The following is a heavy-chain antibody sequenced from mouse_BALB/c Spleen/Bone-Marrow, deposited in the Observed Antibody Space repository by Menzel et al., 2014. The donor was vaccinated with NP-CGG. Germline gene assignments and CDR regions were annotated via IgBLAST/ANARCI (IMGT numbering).Heavy chain of an antibody. D-gene: IGHD1-2*01. V-gene: IGHV1S81*02. Sequence: QVQLQQPGAELVKPGASVKLSCRVSGYTFTNYFVYWVKQRPGQGLEWIGEINPSNDTPNFNEKFKSKATLTVDKSSSTAYMQLSSLTSEDSAVHYCTRSGYYGYGWYFDVWGAGTTVTVSS. CDR3: TRSGYYGYGWYFDV. CDR2: INPSNDTP. CDR1: GYTFTNYF. J-gene: IGHJ1*01.